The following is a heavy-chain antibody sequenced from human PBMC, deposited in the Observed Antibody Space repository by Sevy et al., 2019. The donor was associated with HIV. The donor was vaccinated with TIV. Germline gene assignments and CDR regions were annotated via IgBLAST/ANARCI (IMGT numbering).Heavy chain of an antibody. CDR3: ARDQVQGYESSYYYYGMDV. Sequence: SETLSLTCTVSGGSISSYYWSWIRQPPGKGLEWIGYIYYSGSTNYNPSLKSRVTISVDTSKNQFSLKLSSVTAADTAVYYCARDQVQGYESSYYYYGMDVWGQGTTVTVSS. V-gene: IGHV4-59*13. CDR1: GGSISSYY. CDR2: IYYSGST. D-gene: IGHD5-12*01. J-gene: IGHJ6*02.